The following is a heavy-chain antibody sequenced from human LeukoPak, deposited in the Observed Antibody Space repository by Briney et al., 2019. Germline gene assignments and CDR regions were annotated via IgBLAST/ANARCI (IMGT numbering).Heavy chain of an antibody. J-gene: IGHJ4*02. D-gene: IGHD3-3*01. CDR1: GYTFTGYY. V-gene: IGHV1-2*02. CDR2: INPNSGGT. Sequence: GASVKVSCEASGYTFTGYYMHWVRQAPGQGLEWMGWINPNSGGTNYAQKFQGRVTMTRDTSISTAYMELSRLRSDDTAVYYCASSPYYDFWSGYFDYWGQGTLVTVSS. CDR3: ASSPYYDFWSGYFDY.